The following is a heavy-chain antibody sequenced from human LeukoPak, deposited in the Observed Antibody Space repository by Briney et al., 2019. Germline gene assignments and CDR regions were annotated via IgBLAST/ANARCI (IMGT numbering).Heavy chain of an antibody. D-gene: IGHD2-15*01. J-gene: IGHJ4*01. CDR1: VYTFTGYY. CDR2: IYPNSGGT. Sequence: ASVRVSCKASVYTFTGYYIHWVRQAPGQGLEWLGWIYPNSGGTNFAQKFQGRVTMTRDTSISTAYMELTSLRSDDTAVYYCARVGGYCSANSCSRIDYWGHGTLVTVSS. V-gene: IGHV1-2*02. CDR3: ARVGGYCSANSCSRIDY.